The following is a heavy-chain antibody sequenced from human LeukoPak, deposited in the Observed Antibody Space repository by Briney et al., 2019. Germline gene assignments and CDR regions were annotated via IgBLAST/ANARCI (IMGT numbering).Heavy chain of an antibody. D-gene: IGHD5-12*01. CDR3: ARQSGYSGYDAFDY. Sequence: GESLKISCEGSGYSFTNYWIGWVRQMPGKGLEWMGIIYPGDSDTRYSPSFQGQVTISADKSISTAYLQWSSLKASDTAIYYCARQSGYSGYDAFDYWGQGTLVTVSS. CDR2: IYPGDSDT. CDR1: GYSFTNYW. V-gene: IGHV5-51*01. J-gene: IGHJ4*02.